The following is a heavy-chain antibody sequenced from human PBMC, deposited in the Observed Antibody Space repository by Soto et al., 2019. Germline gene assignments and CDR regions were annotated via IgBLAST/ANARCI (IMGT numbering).Heavy chain of an antibody. J-gene: IGHJ6*02. Sequence: SETLSLTCAVYGGSFSGYYWSWIRQPPGKGLEWIGEINHSGSTNYNPSLKSRVTISVDTSKTQFSLKLSSVTAADTAVYYCARASIAVAGTHYYHYGMDVWGQGTKVTVS. D-gene: IGHD6-19*01. V-gene: IGHV4-34*01. CDR3: ARASIAVAGTHYYHYGMDV. CDR2: INHSGST. CDR1: GGSFSGYY.